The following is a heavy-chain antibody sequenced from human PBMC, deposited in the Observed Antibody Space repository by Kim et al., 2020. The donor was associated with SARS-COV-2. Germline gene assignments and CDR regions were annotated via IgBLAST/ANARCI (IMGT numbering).Heavy chain of an antibody. CDR3: ARAAVAACYDY. CDR1: GGTFSSYT. CDR2: IIPILGIA. J-gene: IGHJ4*02. V-gene: IGHV1-69*02. D-gene: IGHD6-19*01. Sequence: SVKVSCKASGGTFSSYTISWVRQAPGQGLEWMGRIIPILGIATYAQKFQGRVTITADKSTSTAYMELSCLRSEDTAAYCCARAAVAACYDYWGQGTLVTVSS.